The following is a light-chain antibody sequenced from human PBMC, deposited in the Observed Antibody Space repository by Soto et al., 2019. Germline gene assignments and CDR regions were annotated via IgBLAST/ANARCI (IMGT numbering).Light chain of an antibody. CDR1: QSISSY. CDR2: AAS. V-gene: IGKV1-39*01. Sequence: DIPMTQSPSSLSASVGDRVTITCRASQSISSYLNWYQQKPGKAPKLLIYAASSLQGGVPSRFSGSGSGTDFTLTISSLQPEDFATYYCQQSYSAPWTFGQGTKVAIK. J-gene: IGKJ1*01. CDR3: QQSYSAPWT.